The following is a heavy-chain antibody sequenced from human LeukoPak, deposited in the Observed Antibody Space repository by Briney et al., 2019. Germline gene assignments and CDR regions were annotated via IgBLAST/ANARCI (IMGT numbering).Heavy chain of an antibody. CDR3: ARDQKYYDILTGYYPLVDYGMDV. CDR2: ISSSSSYT. Sequence: GGSLRLSCAASGFTFSDYYMSWIRQAPGKGLEWVSYISSSSSYTNYADSVKGRFTISRDNAKNSLYLQMNSLRAEGTAVYYCARDQKYYDILTGYYPLVDYGMDVWGKGTTVTVSS. V-gene: IGHV3-11*06. D-gene: IGHD3-9*01. J-gene: IGHJ6*04. CDR1: GFTFSDYY.